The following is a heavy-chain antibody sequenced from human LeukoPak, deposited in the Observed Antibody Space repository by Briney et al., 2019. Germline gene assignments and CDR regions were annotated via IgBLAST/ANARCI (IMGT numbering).Heavy chain of an antibody. CDR1: GVTLNNYA. CDR3: ARPYGPGNYTNLGLDF. D-gene: IGHD3-10*01. CDR2: TVPVFATT. Sequence: ASVKVSCKASGVTLNNYAISWVRQAPGQGLEWMGRTVPVFATTTYAQKFQGRVMITADESTSTVHMELSSLTAEDTALYYCARPYGPGNYTNLGLDFWGQGTLVTVS. J-gene: IGHJ4*02. V-gene: IGHV1-69*13.